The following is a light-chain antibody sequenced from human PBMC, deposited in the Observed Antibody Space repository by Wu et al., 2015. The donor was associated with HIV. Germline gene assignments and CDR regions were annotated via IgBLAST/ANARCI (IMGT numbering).Light chain of an antibody. CDR3: QQYNNWPPWT. J-gene: IGKJ1*01. CDR1: QTISNW. CDR2: KAS. Sequence: DVQMTQSPSTLSASVGDRVTITCRASQTISNWLAWYQQKPGKAPKLLIFKASNLESGVPSRFSGSGSGTEFTLSISSLQPDDFAVYYCQQYNNWPPWTFGQGTKVEIK. V-gene: IGKV1-5*03.